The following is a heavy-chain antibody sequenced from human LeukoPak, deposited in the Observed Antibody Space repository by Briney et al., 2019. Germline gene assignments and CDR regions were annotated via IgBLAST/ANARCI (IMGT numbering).Heavy chain of an antibody. CDR1: GGSISSRSYY. D-gene: IGHD5-24*01. CDR2: FYYSGST. J-gene: IGHJ4*02. Sequence: PSETLSLTCTVSGGSISSRSYYWGWIRQPPGKGLQWIGSFYYSGSTYYNPSLKSRVTIYVDTSKNQFSLTLSSVTAADPAVYSCARGRRDGYHLEYFDKWGQGTLVPVSS. V-gene: IGHV4-39*01. CDR3: ARGRRDGYHLEYFDK.